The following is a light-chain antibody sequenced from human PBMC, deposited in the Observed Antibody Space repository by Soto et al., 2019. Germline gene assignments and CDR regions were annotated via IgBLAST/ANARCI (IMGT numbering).Light chain of an antibody. CDR3: LQYYNWPRT. Sequence: EIVLTQSPATLSLSPGERATLSCRASQSVSVYLAWYPQKPGKPPRLLIYVASRRATGIQDRFIGSGSGTESTLTIGSLQFEDSAVYYCLQYYNWPRTFGQGTKV. CDR2: VAS. J-gene: IGKJ1*01. CDR1: QSVSVY. V-gene: IGKV3-15*01.